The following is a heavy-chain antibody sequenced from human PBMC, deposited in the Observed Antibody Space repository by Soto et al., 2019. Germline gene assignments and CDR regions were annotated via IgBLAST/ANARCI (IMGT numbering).Heavy chain of an antibody. V-gene: IGHV4-31*03. J-gene: IGHJ2*01. Sequence: SETLSLTCTVSGGSISSGGYYWSWIRQHPGKGLEWIGYIYYSGSTYYNPSLKSRVTISVDTSKNQFSLKLSSVTAADTAVYYCAREREAKVTTVGWYFDLWGRGTLVTVSS. D-gene: IGHD4-17*01. CDR3: AREREAKVTTVGWYFDL. CDR1: GGSISSGGYY. CDR2: IYYSGST.